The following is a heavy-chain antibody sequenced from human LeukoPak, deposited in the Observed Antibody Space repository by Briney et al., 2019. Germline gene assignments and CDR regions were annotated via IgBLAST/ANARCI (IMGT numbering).Heavy chain of an antibody. J-gene: IGHJ4*02. CDR3: ARALSGTYFDY. CDR1: GFTFSSYS. V-gene: IGHV3-21*01. Sequence: GGSLRLSCAASGFTFSSYSMNWVRQAPGKGLEWVSSISSSSSYIYYADSVKGRFTISRDNSKNTLYLQMNSLRAEDTAVYYCARALSGTYFDYWGQGTLVTVSS. D-gene: IGHD2/OR15-2a*01. CDR2: ISSSSSYI.